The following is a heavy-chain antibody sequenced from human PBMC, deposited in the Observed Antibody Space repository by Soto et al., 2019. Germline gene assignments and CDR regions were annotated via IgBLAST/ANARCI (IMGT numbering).Heavy chain of an antibody. V-gene: IGHV4-30-4*08. CDR3: GSVRRDFWSGYYPFDP. Sequence: SETLSLTCTVSGGSISSGAYYWSWIRQPPGKGLEWIGYIYYSGSTYYNPSLKSRVTISVDTSKNQFSLKLSSVTVAETAVYYCGSVRRDFWSGYYPFDPWGKGTLVTVSS. CDR1: GGSISSGAYY. D-gene: IGHD3-3*01. J-gene: IGHJ5*02. CDR2: IYYSGST.